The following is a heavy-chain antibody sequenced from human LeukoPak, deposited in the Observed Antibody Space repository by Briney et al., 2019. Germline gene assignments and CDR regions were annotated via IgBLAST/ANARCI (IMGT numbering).Heavy chain of an antibody. CDR1: GGSCSGYF. CDR3: ARPKIGGAFDI. D-gene: IGHD1-26*01. J-gene: IGHJ3*02. V-gene: IGHV4-34*01. Sequence: SETVSLTCTVYGGSCSGYFCRWVRQPPGKGLEWLGELNHSGSTNYNPSLKSRVTISVDRSKNQFSLKLSSVTAADTAVYYCARPKIGGAFDIWGRGTMVTVSS. CDR2: LNHSGST.